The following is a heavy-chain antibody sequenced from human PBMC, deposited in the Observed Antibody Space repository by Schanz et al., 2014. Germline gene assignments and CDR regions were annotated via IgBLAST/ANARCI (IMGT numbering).Heavy chain of an antibody. D-gene: IGHD3-10*01. CDR2: IKSKTDGGTR. CDR1: GFTFSDAW. CDR3: TADLWFGAVWGVW. V-gene: IGHV3-15*01. J-gene: IGHJ4*02. Sequence: EVQLLESGGGLVQPGGSLRLSCTASGFTFSDAWMNWVRQAPGKGLQWVARIKSKTDGGTRDYAAPVKGRFTISTDDSKNTVYLKMNSLQTEDPAVYYCTADLWFGAVWGVWWGQGTLVTVSS.